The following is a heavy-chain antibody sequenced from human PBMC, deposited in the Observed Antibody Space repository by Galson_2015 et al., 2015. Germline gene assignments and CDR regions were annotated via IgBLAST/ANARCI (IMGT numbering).Heavy chain of an antibody. Sequence: SVKVSCKASGYTFTNYAMHWVRQAPGQRPEWMGWINLGNGNTKYSQKFQGRVTITRDTSASTAYVELSSLRSEDTAVYYCARDGKFCSGGSCYYALDIWGRGTMVTVSS. V-gene: IGHV1-3*01. CDR3: ARDGKFCSGGSCYYALDI. D-gene: IGHD2-15*01. CDR1: GYTFTNYA. J-gene: IGHJ3*02. CDR2: INLGNGNT.